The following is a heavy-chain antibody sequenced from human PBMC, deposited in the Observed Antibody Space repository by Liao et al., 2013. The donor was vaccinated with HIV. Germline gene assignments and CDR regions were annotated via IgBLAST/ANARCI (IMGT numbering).Heavy chain of an antibody. CDR3: ARGVAHYDVWSGYYGALGHAFDI. J-gene: IGHJ3*02. V-gene: IGHV4-61*02. D-gene: IGHD3-3*01. CDR1: GGSISSGSYY. Sequence: QVQLQESGPGLVKPSQTLSLTCTVSGGSISSGSYYWSWIRQPAGGGLEWIGRIFSNGHTNYNPSLTSRVRMSVDTSKTQFSLKLNSVSAADTAVYYCARGVAHYDVWSGYYGALGHAFDIWGQGTMVTVSS. CDR2: IFSNGHT.